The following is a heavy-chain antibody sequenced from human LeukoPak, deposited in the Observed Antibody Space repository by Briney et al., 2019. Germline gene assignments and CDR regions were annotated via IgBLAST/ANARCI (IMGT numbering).Heavy chain of an antibody. Sequence: GGSLRLSCAASGFTFSSYAMHWVRQAPGKGLEWVAVISYDGSNKYYADSVKGRFTISRDTSKNTLYLQMNSLRAEDTAVYYCARDGYYYDSSGQYYFDYWGQGTLVTVSS. D-gene: IGHD3-22*01. CDR2: ISYDGSNK. V-gene: IGHV3-30*01. CDR1: GFTFSSYA. CDR3: ARDGYYYDSSGQYYFDY. J-gene: IGHJ4*02.